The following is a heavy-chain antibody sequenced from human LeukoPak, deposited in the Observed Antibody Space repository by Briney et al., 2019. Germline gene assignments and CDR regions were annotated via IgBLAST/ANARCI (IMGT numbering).Heavy chain of an antibody. J-gene: IGHJ4*02. CDR3: ARSHLYYGDYGYFDY. V-gene: IGHV3-74*01. D-gene: IGHD4-17*01. CDR2: INSDGSST. Sequence: PGGSLRLSCTTSGFTFSSYWMHWVRQAPGKGLVWVSRINSDGSSTSYADSVKGRFTISRDNAKNTLYLQMNSLRAEDTAVYYCARSHLYYGDYGYFDYWGQGTLVTVSS. CDR1: GFTFSSYW.